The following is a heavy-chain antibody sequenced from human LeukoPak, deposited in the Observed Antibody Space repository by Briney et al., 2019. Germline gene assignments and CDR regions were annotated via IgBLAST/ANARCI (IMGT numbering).Heavy chain of an antibody. J-gene: IGHJ4*02. D-gene: IGHD2-21*01. CDR2: IYHSGST. Sequence: SETLSLTCAVSGGSISSSNWWSWVRQPPGKGLEWIGEIYHSGSTNYNPSLKSRVTISLDTSKNQFSLNLSSVTAADMAVYYCARSDWGSTFDYWGQGTLVTVSS. CDR1: GGSISSSNW. V-gene: IGHV4-4*02. CDR3: ARSDWGSTFDY.